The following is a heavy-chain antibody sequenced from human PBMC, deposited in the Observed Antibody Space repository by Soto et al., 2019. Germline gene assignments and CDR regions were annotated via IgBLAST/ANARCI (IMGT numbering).Heavy chain of an antibody. Sequence: GESLKISCKGSGYSFTSYWIGWVRQMPGKGLEWMGIIYPGDSDTRYSPSFQGQVTISADKSISTAYLQWSSLKASDTAMYYCARQPSTVLDFWSAPFDPWGQGTLVTVSS. CDR1: GYSFTSYW. CDR2: IYPGDSDT. V-gene: IGHV5-51*01. D-gene: IGHD3-3*01. J-gene: IGHJ5*02. CDR3: ARQPSTVLDFWSAPFDP.